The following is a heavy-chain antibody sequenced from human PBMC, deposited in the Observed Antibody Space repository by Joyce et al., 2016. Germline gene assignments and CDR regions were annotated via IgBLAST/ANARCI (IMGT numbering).Heavy chain of an antibody. CDR2: IKEYGSDK. CDR1: GFTFTSHW. CDR3: ARRILPVAAGWGYGMDV. J-gene: IGHJ6*02. V-gene: IGHV3-7*01. D-gene: IGHD6-19*01. Sequence: EVQLVESGGGLVQPGGSLRLSCAASGFTFTSHWMSWVRQAPGKGLEWVANIKEYGSDKHYVDSVKGRFTISRDSTKNSLYLQMNSLRVEDSAVYYCARRILPVAAGWGYGMDVWGQGTTVTVSS.